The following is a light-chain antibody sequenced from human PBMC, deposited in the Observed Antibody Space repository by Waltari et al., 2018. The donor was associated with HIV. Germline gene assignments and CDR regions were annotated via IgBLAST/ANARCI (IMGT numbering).Light chain of an antibody. CDR2: RNG. V-gene: IGLV1-47*01. J-gene: IGLJ3*02. CDR3: ATWDDNLGGRV. Sequence: QSVLTQPPSASGSPGQRLTISCSGSSSNIGINYVYWYQHFPGTAPKLLMYRNGQRPSGVPARFSGSKSGTSASLAISGLRAEDEADYYCATWDDNLGGRVFGGGTKLTVL. CDR1: SSNIGINY.